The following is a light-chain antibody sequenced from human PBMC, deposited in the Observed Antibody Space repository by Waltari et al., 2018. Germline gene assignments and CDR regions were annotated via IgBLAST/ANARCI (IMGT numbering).Light chain of an antibody. CDR3: QQRTNWVTT. CDR2: DAS. J-gene: IGKJ5*01. V-gene: IGKV3-11*01. Sequence: EIELTQSPATLSLSPGERATLSCRANESVSSYLAWYQQKPGQAPRLLIYDASNRAAGTPARFSGSGYGTDFTLTISSLEPEDFAIYYCQQRTNWVTTFGQGTRLDIK. CDR1: ESVSSY.